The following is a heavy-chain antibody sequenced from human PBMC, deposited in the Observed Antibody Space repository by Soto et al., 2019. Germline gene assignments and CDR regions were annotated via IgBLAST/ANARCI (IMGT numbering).Heavy chain of an antibody. CDR2: TYYSGTT. Sequence: QVQLQESGPRLVKPSETLSLTCTVSGGPITRGAYYWNWIRQHPEKGLEWLGHTYYSGTTYYNPSLNSRLSISVDTSKNQFSLHLCSATDADTGVYDCVRLGQGFDTWGQGALVTASS. V-gene: IGHV4-31*03. CDR3: VRLGQGFDT. CDR1: GGPITRGAYY. J-gene: IGHJ4*02.